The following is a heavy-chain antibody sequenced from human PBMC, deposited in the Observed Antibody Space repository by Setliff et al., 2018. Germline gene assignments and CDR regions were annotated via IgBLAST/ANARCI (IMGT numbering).Heavy chain of an antibody. CDR3: AREVVVVKSAINYYYYMDV. J-gene: IGHJ6*03. Sequence: ASVKVSCKASGGTFRSYGTSWVRQAPGQGLEWMGGIIPNFGTTSYAQKFQGRVTITTDESTNTAYMELSSLRSDDTAVFYCAREVVVVKSAINYYYYMDVWGKGTTVTVSS. CDR1: GGTFRSYG. CDR2: IIPNFGTT. D-gene: IGHD2-2*01. V-gene: IGHV1-69*05.